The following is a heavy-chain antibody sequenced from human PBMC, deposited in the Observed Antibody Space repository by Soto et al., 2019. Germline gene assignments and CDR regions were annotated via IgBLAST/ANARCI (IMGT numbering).Heavy chain of an antibody. Sequence: PSETLSLTCTVSGGSISSYYWSWIRQPPGKGLEWIGYIYYSGSTNYNPSLKSRVTISVDTSKNQFSLKLSSVTAADTAVYYCARHRPIYYGSGSYFYYYGMDVWGQGTTVTVSS. CDR1: GGSISSYY. V-gene: IGHV4-59*08. CDR2: IYYSGST. J-gene: IGHJ6*02. D-gene: IGHD3-10*01. CDR3: ARHRPIYYGSGSYFYYYGMDV.